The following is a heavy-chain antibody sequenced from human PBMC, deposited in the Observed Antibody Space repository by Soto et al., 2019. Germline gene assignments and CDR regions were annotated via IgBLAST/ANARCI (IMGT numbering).Heavy chain of an antibody. Sequence: GGSLRLSCAASGFTFSSYSMNWGRQAPGKGLEWVSSISSSSSYIYYADSVKGRFTISRDNAKNSLYLQMNSLRAEDTAVYYCATLGILILFDYWGQGTLVTVSS. D-gene: IGHD2-8*01. CDR1: GFTFSSYS. J-gene: IGHJ4*02. CDR2: ISSSSSYI. V-gene: IGHV3-21*01. CDR3: ATLGILILFDY.